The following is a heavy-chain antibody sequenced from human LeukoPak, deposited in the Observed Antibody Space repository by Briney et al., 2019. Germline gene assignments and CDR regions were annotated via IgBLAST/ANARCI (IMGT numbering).Heavy chain of an antibody. D-gene: IGHD6-13*01. CDR2: IYSGGST. V-gene: IGHV3-53*01. Sequence: GGSLRLSCAASGFTVSSNYMSWVRQAPGKGLEWVSVIYSGGSTYYADSVKGRFTISRDNSKNTLYLQMNSLRAEDTAVYYCARGIHSSWYRDYYYYYYMDVWSKGTTVTVSS. CDR3: ARGIHSSWYRDYYYYYYMDV. CDR1: GFTVSSNY. J-gene: IGHJ6*03.